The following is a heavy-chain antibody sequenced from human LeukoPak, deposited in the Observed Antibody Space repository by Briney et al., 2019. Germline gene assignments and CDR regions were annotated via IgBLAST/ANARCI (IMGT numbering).Heavy chain of an antibody. CDR2: INHSGST. D-gene: IGHD3-10*01. Sequence: SEILSLTCAVYGGSFSGYYWSWIRQPPGKGLEWIGKINHSGSTNYNPSLKSRVTISVDTSKNQFSLKLSSVTAADTAVYYCARFISSGKPGEDYWGQGTLVTVSS. CDR1: GGSFSGYY. V-gene: IGHV4-34*01. J-gene: IGHJ4*02. CDR3: ARFISSGKPGEDY.